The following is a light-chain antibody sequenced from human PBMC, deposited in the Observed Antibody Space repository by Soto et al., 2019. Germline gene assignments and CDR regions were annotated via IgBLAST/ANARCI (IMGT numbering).Light chain of an antibody. CDR3: SSYAGNNNVV. J-gene: IGLJ2*01. V-gene: IGLV2-8*01. CDR1: SSDVGGYHY. Sequence: QSVLTQPPSASGSPGQSVTISCTGTSSDVGGYHYVSWYQQHPGKAPKLMIYDVNKRPSGVPYRFSGSKSGNSASLTVSGLQTEDEADYYCSSYAGNNNVVFGGGTKLTVL. CDR2: DVN.